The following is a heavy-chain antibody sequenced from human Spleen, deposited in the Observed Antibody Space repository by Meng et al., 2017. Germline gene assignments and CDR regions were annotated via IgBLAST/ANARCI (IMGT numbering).Heavy chain of an antibody. CDR3: ARDTYGDRDAFDI. V-gene: IGHV1-18*01. D-gene: IGHD3-16*01. CDR1: GYTFSSYG. CDR2: ISGYNGNT. J-gene: IGHJ3*02. Sequence: ASVKVSCKASGYTFSSYGISWVRQAPGQGLEWMGWISGYNGNTNYAQKLQGRVTMTTDTSTSTAYMELRSLRSDDTAVYYCARDTYGDRDAFDIWGQGTMVTVSS.